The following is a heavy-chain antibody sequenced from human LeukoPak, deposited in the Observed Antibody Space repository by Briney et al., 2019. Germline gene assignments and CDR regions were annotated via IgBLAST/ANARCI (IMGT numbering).Heavy chain of an antibody. D-gene: IGHD5/OR15-5a*01. J-gene: IGHJ3*02. CDR1: GDSMRSGRFY. Sequence: PSETLSLTCTVSGDSMRSGRFYWSWIRQHPVKGLEWIAYIYHSGSTFYNPSLKSRVTLSLDMSQSLFSLQLTSVTAADTAVYYCARGQRDMESTIIDAFDIWGQGTMVTVSA. CDR2: IYHSGST. V-gene: IGHV4-31*03. CDR3: ARGQRDMESTIIDAFDI.